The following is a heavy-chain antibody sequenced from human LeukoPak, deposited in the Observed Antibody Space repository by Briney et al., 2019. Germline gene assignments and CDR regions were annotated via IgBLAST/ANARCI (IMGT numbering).Heavy chain of an antibody. V-gene: IGHV3-48*03. CDR3: ARNRYGSSYDAFDI. Sequence: QPGGSLRLSFAASRFTFTSYEMNWARQAPGKGLEWVSYISSGSTIYYADSVKGRFTISRDNAKNSLYLQMNSLRAEDTAVYYCARNRYGSSYDAFDIWGQGTMVTVSS. CDR2: ISSGSTI. CDR1: RFTFTSYE. D-gene: IGHD3-10*01. J-gene: IGHJ3*02.